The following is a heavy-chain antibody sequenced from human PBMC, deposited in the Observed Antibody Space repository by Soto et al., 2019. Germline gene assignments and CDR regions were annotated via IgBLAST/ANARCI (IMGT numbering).Heavy chain of an antibody. J-gene: IGHJ5*02. D-gene: IGHD2-15*01. V-gene: IGHV4-38-2*02. CDR2: IYHSGST. CDR3: ARDQIGSHNSDWFDP. Sequence: SETLSLTCAVSGYSISSGYYLGWIRQPPGKGLEWIGSIYHSGSTYYNPSLKSRVTISVDTSKNQFSLKLSSVTAADTAVYYCARDQIGSHNSDWFDPWGQGALVTVSS. CDR1: GYSISSGYY.